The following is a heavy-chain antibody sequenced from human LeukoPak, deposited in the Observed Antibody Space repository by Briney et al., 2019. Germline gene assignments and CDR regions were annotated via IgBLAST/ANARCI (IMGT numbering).Heavy chain of an antibody. J-gene: IGHJ4*02. V-gene: IGHV1-2*04. Sequence: ASVKVSCKASGYTFTGYYMHWVRQAPGQGLEWMGWINPNSGGTNYAQKFQGWVTMTRDTSISTAYMGLSRLRSDDTAVYYCARNRGSDYYDSSFDYWGQGTLVTVSS. D-gene: IGHD3-22*01. CDR3: ARNRGSDYYDSSFDY. CDR2: INPNSGGT. CDR1: GYTFTGYY.